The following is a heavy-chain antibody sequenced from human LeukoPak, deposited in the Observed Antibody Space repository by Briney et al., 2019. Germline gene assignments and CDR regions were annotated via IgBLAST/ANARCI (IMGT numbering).Heavy chain of an antibody. CDR1: GFTVSNNY. J-gene: IGHJ4*02. D-gene: IGHD2-2*01. CDR2: IYSGGST. V-gene: IGHV3-66*02. Sequence: GGSLRLSCAASGFTVSNNYMSWVRQAPGKGLEWVSVIYSGGSTYYADSVKGRFTISRDNSKNTLYLQMNSLRAEDTAVYYCARGFVLGYCSSTSCPDYWGQGTLVTVSS. CDR3: ARGFVLGYCSSTSCPDY.